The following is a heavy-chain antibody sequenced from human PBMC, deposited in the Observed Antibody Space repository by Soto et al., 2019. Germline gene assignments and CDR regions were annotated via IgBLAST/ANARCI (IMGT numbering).Heavy chain of an antibody. Sequence: GGSLRLSCAASGFTFSSYAMSWVRQAPGKGLEWVSGISGSGGSTYYADSVKGRFTISRDNSKNTLYLQMNSLRDEDTAVYYCAKAPTDEYYGSGSYYTHFDYWGQGTLVTVSS. CDR1: GFTFSSYA. D-gene: IGHD3-10*01. V-gene: IGHV3-23*01. J-gene: IGHJ4*02. CDR3: AKAPTDEYYGSGSYYTHFDY. CDR2: ISGSGGST.